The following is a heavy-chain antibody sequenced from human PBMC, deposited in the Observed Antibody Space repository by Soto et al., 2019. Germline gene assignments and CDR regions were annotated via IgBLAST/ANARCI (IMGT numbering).Heavy chain of an antibody. J-gene: IGHJ4*02. Sequence: GGSLRLSYAASRLTFSDYYMCWIRQGPGKGLEWISYISGSGGTTYYTDSVKGRFTISRDNAKNSLYLHMNSLRVEDTAIYYCARDPEPQYYFDSWGQGTLVTVSS. CDR1: RLTFSDYY. CDR3: ARDPEPQYYFDS. V-gene: IGHV3-11*01. CDR2: ISGSGGTT.